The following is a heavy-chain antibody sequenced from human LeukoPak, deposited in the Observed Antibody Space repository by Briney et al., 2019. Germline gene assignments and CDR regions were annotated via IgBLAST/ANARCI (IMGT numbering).Heavy chain of an antibody. V-gene: IGHV4-39*01. CDR1: GGSISSSSYY. CDR3: AGHSPPNWSGSYTPFDY. Sequence: SETLSLTCTVSGGSISSSSYYWGWIRQPPGKGLEWIGSIYYSGSTYYNPSLKSRVTISVDTSKNQFSLKLSSVTAADRAGYYCAGHSPPNWSGSYTPFDYWGQGTLVTVSS. CDR2: IYYSGST. D-gene: IGHD3-3*01. J-gene: IGHJ4*02.